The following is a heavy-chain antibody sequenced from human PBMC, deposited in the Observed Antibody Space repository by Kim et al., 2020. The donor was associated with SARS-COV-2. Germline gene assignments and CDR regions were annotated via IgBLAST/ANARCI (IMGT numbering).Heavy chain of an antibody. V-gene: IGHV3-23*01. CDR3: AKDRGRNFYYCGMDV. CDR2: ISGSGGST. Sequence: GGSLRLSCAASGFTFSNSAMNWVRQAPGKGLEWVSGISGSGGSTYFADSVKGRFTISRDNSKNTLYLQMNSLRAEDTAVYYCAKDRGRNFYYCGMDVWGQGTTVTVSS. J-gene: IGHJ6*02. CDR1: GFTFSNSA.